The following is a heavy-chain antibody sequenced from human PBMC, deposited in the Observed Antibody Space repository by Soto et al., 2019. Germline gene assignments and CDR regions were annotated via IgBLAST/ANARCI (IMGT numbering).Heavy chain of an antibody. CDR2: ISAAGDP. J-gene: IGHJ6*02. Sequence: EVQLVESGGGLVQPGGSLRPSCEASGFTFRNYDMHWVRQGTGKGLEWVSGISAAGDPDYADSVEGRFTISRENAQNFFFLQMNSLRVGDTAVYYCARTDRDFYGLNVWGQGTKVIVSS. CDR3: ARTDRDFYGLNV. V-gene: IGHV3-13*05. CDR1: GFTFRNYD.